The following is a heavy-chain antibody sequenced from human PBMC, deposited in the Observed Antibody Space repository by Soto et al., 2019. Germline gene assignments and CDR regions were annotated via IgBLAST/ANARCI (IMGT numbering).Heavy chain of an antibody. V-gene: IGHV3-9*01. CDR2: ISWNSGSI. CDR3: AKDSGMITFGGVIVLNYFDY. J-gene: IGHJ4*02. D-gene: IGHD3-16*02. Sequence: GGSLRLSCAASGFTFDDYAMHWVRQAPGKGLEWVSGISWNSGSIGYADSVKGRFTISRDNAKNSLYLQMNSLRAEDTALYYCAKDSGMITFGGVIVLNYFDYWGQGTLVTVSS. CDR1: GFTFDDYA.